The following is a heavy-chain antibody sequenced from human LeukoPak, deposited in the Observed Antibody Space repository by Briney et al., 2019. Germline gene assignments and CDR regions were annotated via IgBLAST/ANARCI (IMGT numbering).Heavy chain of an antibody. CDR1: GGSFSGYY. D-gene: IGHD2-15*01. Sequence: SETLSLTCAVYGGSFSGYYWSWIRQPPGKGLEWIGEINHSGSTNYNPSLKSRVTISVDTSKNQFSLKLSSVTAADTAVYYCARNPLRRWRRHYNWFDPWGQGTLVTVSS. V-gene: IGHV4-34*01. CDR2: INHSGST. CDR3: ARNPLRRWRRHYNWFDP. J-gene: IGHJ5*02.